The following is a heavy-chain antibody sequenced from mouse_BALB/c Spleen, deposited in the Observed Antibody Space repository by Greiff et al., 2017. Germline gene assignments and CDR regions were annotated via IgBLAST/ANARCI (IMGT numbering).Heavy chain of an antibody. CDR3: ARATSYEYYFDY. D-gene: IGHD1-1*01. CDR1: GFTFSDYY. V-gene: IGHV5-4*02. J-gene: IGHJ2*01. CDR2: ISDGGSYT. Sequence: EVQLVESGGGLVKPGGSLKLSCAASGFTFSDYYMYWVRQTPEKRLEWVATISDGGSYTYYPDSVKGRFTISRDNAKNNLYLQMSSLKSEDTAMYYCARATSYEYYFDYWGQGTTLTVSS.